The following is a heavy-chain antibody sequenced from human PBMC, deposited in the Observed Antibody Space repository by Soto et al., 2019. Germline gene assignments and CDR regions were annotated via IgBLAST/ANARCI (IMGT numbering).Heavy chain of an antibody. V-gene: IGHV3-11*05. Sequence: QVQLVESGGGLVKPGGSLRLSCAASGFTFSDYSMSWIRQAPGKGLEWVSYISSSSSYTNYADSVKGRFTISRDNAKNSLYLQMNSLRAEDTAVYYCARVPHYYDSSGYPSWGQGTLVTVSS. J-gene: IGHJ5*02. D-gene: IGHD3-22*01. CDR1: GFTFSDYS. CDR3: ARVPHYYDSSGYPS. CDR2: ISSSSSYT.